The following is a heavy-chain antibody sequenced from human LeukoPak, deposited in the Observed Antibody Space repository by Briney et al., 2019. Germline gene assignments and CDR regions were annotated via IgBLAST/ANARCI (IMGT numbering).Heavy chain of an antibody. Sequence: GGSLRLSCAASGFTFSSYSMNWVRQAPGKGLEWVSSISSSSSYIYYPDSVKGRFTISRDNAKNSLYLQMNSLRAEDMALYYCAKGGGSVMTTSLWFDPWGQGTLVTVSS. CDR3: AKGGGSVMTTSLWFDP. CDR1: GFTFSSYS. CDR2: ISSSSSYI. J-gene: IGHJ5*02. V-gene: IGHV3-21*04. D-gene: IGHD5/OR15-5a*01.